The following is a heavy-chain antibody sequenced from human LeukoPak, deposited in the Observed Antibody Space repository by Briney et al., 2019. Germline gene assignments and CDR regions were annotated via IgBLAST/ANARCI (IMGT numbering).Heavy chain of an antibody. Sequence: SVKVSCKTSGYPFTTYGFTWVRQAPGQGLEWMGGIIPFFGRADYAQKFQGRVTITADKSTSTAYMDLTSLKSEDTAVYYCARDNNDYVWGSYRYGFDPWGQGTLVTVSS. CDR2: IIPFFGRA. CDR3: ARDNNDYVWGSYRYGFDP. CDR1: GYPFTTYG. V-gene: IGHV1-69*06. J-gene: IGHJ5*02. D-gene: IGHD3-16*02.